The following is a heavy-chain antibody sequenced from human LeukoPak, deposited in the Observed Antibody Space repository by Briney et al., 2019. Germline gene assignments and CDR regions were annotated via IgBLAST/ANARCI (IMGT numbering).Heavy chain of an antibody. CDR1: GFTFRSYA. J-gene: IGHJ3*02. V-gene: IGHV3-48*03. D-gene: IGHD1-14*01. Sequence: GRSLRLSCAASGFTFRSYAMHWVRQAPGKGLECISYLSRRGGTIYYADSVKGRFTVSWDNAKNSFYLQMNSLRAEDTAVFYCARDLGPYNTSPNSGAFDIWGQGTMVTVSS. CDR2: LSRRGGTI. CDR3: ARDLGPYNTSPNSGAFDI.